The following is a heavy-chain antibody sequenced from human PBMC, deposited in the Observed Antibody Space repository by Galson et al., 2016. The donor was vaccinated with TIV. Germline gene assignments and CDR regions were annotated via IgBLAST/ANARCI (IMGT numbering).Heavy chain of an antibody. CDR3: ARDQNRLVRTRYGFDI. CDR1: GYTFISYG. D-gene: IGHD6-19*01. Sequence: SVKVSCKASGYTFISYGISWVRQAPGQGLEWMGGIIPKSGTANYAQKFQGRVTITADESTSTAYMELSSLTSEDTAVYYCARDQNRLVRTRYGFDIWGQGTMVTVSS. J-gene: IGHJ3*02. V-gene: IGHV1-69*13. CDR2: IIPKSGTA.